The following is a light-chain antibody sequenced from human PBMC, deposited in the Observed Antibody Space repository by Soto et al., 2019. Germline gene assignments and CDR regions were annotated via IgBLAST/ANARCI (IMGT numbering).Light chain of an antibody. Sequence: GDRVTITCRASPAIASFLAWYQQKPGTAPKLLIYGASTLQSGVPSRFSGSRSGTDYTLTIASLQPEDFATYYCQQANSFPITFGQGTRLEIK. J-gene: IGKJ5*01. V-gene: IGKV1-9*01. CDR2: GAS. CDR3: QQANSFPIT. CDR1: PAIASF.